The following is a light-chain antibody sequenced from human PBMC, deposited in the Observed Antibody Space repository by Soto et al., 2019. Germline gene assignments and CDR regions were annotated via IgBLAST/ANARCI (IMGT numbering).Light chain of an antibody. J-gene: IGKJ5*01. CDR1: QGISSW. CDR2: AAY. V-gene: IGKV1-12*01. Sequence: DIQMTHSPSCVSASVGEIVTITGRASQGISSWLAWYQQKPGKAPKLLIYAAYSLQGGVKSRFSGSGSGKDFTITIRSMQNEDFANYYCQKANSFQITCGKGTQREIK. CDR3: QKANSFQIT.